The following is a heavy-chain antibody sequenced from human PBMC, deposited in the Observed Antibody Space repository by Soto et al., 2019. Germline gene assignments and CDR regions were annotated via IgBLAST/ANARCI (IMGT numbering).Heavy chain of an antibody. CDR1: GFTFSSYA. V-gene: IGHV3-30-3*01. CDR2: ISYDGSNK. D-gene: IGHD3-10*01. Sequence: PGGSLRLSCAASGFTFSSYAMHWVRQAPGKGLEWVAVISYDGSNKYYADSVKGRFTISRDNSKNTLYLQMNSLRAEDTAVFYCASEGSGTYQYYFDYWGQGTLVTVSS. CDR3: ASEGSGTYQYYFDY. J-gene: IGHJ4*02.